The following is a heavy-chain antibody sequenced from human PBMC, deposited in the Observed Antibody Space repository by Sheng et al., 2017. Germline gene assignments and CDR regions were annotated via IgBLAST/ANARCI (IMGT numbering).Heavy chain of an antibody. CDR1: GGSISSSSYY. CDR2: IYYSGST. Sequence: QLQLQESGPGLVKPSETLSLTCTVSGGSISSSSYYWGWIRQPPGKGLEWIGSIYYSGSTYYNPSLKSRVTISVDTSKNQFSLKLSSVTAADTAVYYCARDGIVVVVAATPDAFDIWGQGQWSP. V-gene: IGHV4-39*07. D-gene: IGHD2-15*01. CDR3: ARDGIVVVVAATPDAFDI. J-gene: IGHJ3*02.